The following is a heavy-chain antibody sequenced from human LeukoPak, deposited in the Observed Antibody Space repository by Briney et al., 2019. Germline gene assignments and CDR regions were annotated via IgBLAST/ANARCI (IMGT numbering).Heavy chain of an antibody. J-gene: IGHJ6*03. CDR1: GYTFTGYY. CDR3: ARDPEPDYCSGGSCYSSYYYYMDV. Sequence: ASVKVSCKASGYTFTGYYMHWVRQAPGQGLEWMGWINPNSGGTDYAQKFQGRVTMTRDTSITTAYMELRRLRSDDTAAYYCARDPEPDYCSGGSCYSSYYYYMDVWGKGTTVTISS. D-gene: IGHD2-15*01. CDR2: INPNSGGT. V-gene: IGHV1-2*02.